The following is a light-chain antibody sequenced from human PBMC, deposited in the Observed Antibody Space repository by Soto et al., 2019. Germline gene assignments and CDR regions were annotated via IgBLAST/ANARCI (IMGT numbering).Light chain of an antibody. V-gene: IGKV3-15*01. CDR2: GAS. J-gene: IGKJ3*01. Sequence: EIVMTQSPATLSVSPGERATLSCRASQSISSNLAWYQQKPGQDPRLLIYGASTRATGIPASFSGSGSRTEFTLTIRSLHSDDLAVYCCQQYNNWPFTFGPGTKVDIK. CDR1: QSISSN. CDR3: QQYNNWPFT.